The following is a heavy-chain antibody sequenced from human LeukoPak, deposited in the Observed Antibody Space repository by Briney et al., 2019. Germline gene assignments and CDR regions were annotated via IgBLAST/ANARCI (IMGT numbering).Heavy chain of an antibody. D-gene: IGHD3-3*01. CDR1: GGSITSGSYY. CDR3: ARQQPYDFWSGYPFDY. J-gene: IGHJ4*02. V-gene: IGHV4-61*02. CDR2: IYTSGST. Sequence: SETLSLNCAVSGGSITSGSYYCSWIRQPAGKGLEWFGRIYTSGSTNYNPSLKSRVTISVDTSKNQFSLKLSSVTAADTAVYYCARQQPYDFWSGYPFDYWGQGALVTVSS.